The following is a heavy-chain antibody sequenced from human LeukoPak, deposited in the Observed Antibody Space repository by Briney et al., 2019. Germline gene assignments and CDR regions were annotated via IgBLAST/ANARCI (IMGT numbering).Heavy chain of an antibody. Sequence: PSETLSLTCAVYGGSFSGYYWSWIRQPPGKGLEWIGEINHSGSTNYNPSLKSRVTISVDTSKNQFSLKLSSVTAADTAVYYCARPVGGDSSGSHLPYNWFDPWGQGTLVTVSS. CDR3: ARPVGGDSSGSHLPYNWFDP. CDR2: INHSGST. CDR1: GGSFSGYY. J-gene: IGHJ5*02. V-gene: IGHV4-34*01. D-gene: IGHD3-22*01.